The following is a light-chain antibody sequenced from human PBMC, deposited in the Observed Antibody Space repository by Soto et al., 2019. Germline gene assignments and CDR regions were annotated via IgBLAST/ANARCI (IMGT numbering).Light chain of an antibody. Sequence: LTQSPGSLSLSPGYISTLSPTSSQTVSRDFLAWYQQMPGQAPRLLIYGASSWATGIPDRFSGSGSGTDFTLTISRLEPQDFAVYYCQQYGSSQTRFGQGTQVDIK. CDR3: QQYGSSQTR. CDR1: QTVSRDF. J-gene: IGKJ1*01. CDR2: GAS. V-gene: IGKV3-20*01.